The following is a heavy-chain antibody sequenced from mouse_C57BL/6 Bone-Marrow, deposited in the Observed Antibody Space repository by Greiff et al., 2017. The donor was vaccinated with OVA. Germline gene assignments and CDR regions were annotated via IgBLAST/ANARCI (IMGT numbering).Heavy chain of an antibody. CDR3: ARRDYYGRGVKGYFDY. J-gene: IGHJ2*01. Sequence: DVMLVESGGGLVKPGGSLKLSCAASGFTFSSYTMSWVRQTPEKRLEWVATISGGGGNTYYPDSVKGRFTISRDNAKNTLYLQMSSLRSEDTALYYCARRDYYGRGVKGYFDYWGQGTTLTVSS. CDR2: ISGGGGNT. CDR1: GFTFSSYT. D-gene: IGHD1-1*01. V-gene: IGHV5-9*01.